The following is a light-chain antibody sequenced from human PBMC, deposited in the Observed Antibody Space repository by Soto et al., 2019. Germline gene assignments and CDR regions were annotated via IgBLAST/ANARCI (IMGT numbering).Light chain of an antibody. CDR1: SSDVGGYNF. CDR3: NSYAGDIIRFV. J-gene: IGLJ1*01. V-gene: IGLV2-14*01. Sequence: QSVLTQPASVSGSPGQSITISCTGTSSDVGGYNFVSWFQQYPGKAPKLMIYEVSNRPSGVSNRFSGSKSGNTASLTISGLQAEDEADYYCNSYAGDIIRFVFGTGTKLTVL. CDR2: EVS.